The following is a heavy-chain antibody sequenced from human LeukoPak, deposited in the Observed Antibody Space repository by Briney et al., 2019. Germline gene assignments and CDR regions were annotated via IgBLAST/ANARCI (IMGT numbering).Heavy chain of an antibody. CDR1: GFTSSSYW. D-gene: IGHD3-3*02. Sequence: GGSLRLSCAASGFTSSSYWMHWARQAPGKGLVWVSRINGDGSTTRYADSVKGRFTISRDNAKNTLYLQMNSLRAEDTALYYCARGLSLFDYWGQGTLVTVSS. CDR3: ARGLSLFDY. CDR2: INGDGSTT. J-gene: IGHJ4*02. V-gene: IGHV3-74*01.